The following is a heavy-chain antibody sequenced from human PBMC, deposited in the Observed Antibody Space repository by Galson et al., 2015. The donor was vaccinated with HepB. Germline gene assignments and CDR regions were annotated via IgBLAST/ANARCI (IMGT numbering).Heavy chain of an antibody. Sequence: SLRLSCAASEFTFSSYSMVWVRHAPGRGLEWVSSISSSSKYIYYADSVKGRFTISRDNAKNSLYLQMNSLRGEDTAVYYCARPRDCSSTECFFGALDIWGKGTMVAVSS. CDR1: EFTFSSYS. V-gene: IGHV3-21*01. D-gene: IGHD2-2*01. CDR3: ARPRDCSSTECFFGALDI. J-gene: IGHJ3*02. CDR2: ISSSSKYI.